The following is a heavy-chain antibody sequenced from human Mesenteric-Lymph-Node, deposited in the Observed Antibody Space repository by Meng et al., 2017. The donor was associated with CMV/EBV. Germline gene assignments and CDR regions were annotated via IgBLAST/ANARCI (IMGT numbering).Heavy chain of an antibody. CDR2: IYYSGTT. D-gene: IGHD3-10*01. CDR3: ATEIRGGGWFDP. V-gene: IGHV4-39*07. Sequence: SETLSLTCSVSGGSISSSSYYWGWIRQPPGKGLEWMGSIYYSGTTFYNSSLKSRVTISLDTSKNQFSLNLRSVTAADTAVYYCATEIRGGGWFDPWGQGTLVTVSS. J-gene: IGHJ5*02. CDR1: GGSISSSSYY.